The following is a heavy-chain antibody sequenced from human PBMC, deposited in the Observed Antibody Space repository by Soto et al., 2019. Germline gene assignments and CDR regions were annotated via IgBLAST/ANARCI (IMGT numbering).Heavy chain of an antibody. CDR3: ARVGRGYSYGQFEY. J-gene: IGHJ4*02. D-gene: IGHD5-18*01. V-gene: IGHV1-69*13. CDR2: IIPIFGAA. Sequence: GASVKVSCKASGGTFSSYAISWVRQAPGQGLGWMGGIIPIFGAANYAQKFQGRVTITADESTSTAYMELSSLRSEDTAVYYCARVGRGYSYGQFEYWGQGTLVTVSS. CDR1: GGTFSSYA.